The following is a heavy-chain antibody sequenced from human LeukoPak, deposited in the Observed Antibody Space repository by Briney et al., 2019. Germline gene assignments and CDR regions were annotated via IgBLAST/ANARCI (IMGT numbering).Heavy chain of an antibody. CDR1: GGSFSGYY. Sequence: SETLSHTCAVYGGSFSGYYWSWIRQPPGKGLEWIGEINHSGSTNYNPSLKSRVTISVDTSKNQFSLKLNFVTAADTAMYYCARMFRSSWYINWFDPWGQGTLVTVSS. CDR3: ARMFRSSWYINWFDP. CDR2: INHSGST. J-gene: IGHJ5*02. D-gene: IGHD6-13*01. V-gene: IGHV4-34*01.